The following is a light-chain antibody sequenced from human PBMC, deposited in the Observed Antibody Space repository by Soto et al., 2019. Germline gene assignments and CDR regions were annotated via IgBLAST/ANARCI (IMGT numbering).Light chain of an antibody. CDR3: QQSYSMPRT. Sequence: DIQMTQSPSSLSASVGDRVTITCRASQSISSYLNWYQQKPGKAPKLLIYAASSLQSGVPSRFSGSGSGTDFTVTISSLQPEDFATYYCQQSYSMPRTFGGGIKVEIK. CDR1: QSISSY. V-gene: IGKV1-39*01. J-gene: IGKJ4*01. CDR2: AAS.